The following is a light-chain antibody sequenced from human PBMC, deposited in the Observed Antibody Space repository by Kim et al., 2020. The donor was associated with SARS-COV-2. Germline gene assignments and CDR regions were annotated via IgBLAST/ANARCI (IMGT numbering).Light chain of an antibody. CDR3: QHYHKWPPWT. CDR1: QSVDRD. V-gene: IGKV3-15*01. Sequence: SPGDRATLSCRASQSVDRDLAWYQQRPGQPPRLLIYDASTRAAGIPSTFSGSGSGTDFTLTISSLQSEDFAVYYCQHYHKWPPWTFGRGTKVDIK. CDR2: DAS. J-gene: IGKJ1*01.